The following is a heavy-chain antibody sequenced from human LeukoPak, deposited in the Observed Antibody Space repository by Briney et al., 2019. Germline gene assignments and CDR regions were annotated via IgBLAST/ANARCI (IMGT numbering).Heavy chain of an antibody. CDR2: ISGSGGST. CDR3: AKTVSGTLNSSGY. Sequence: GGSLRLSCAASGFTFSRHVMTWVRQAPGKGLEWVSAISGSGGSTYYADSVKGRFTISRDNSKNTLYLQMNSLRAEDTAVYYCAKTVSGTLNSSGYWGQGTLVTVSS. D-gene: IGHD1-20*01. J-gene: IGHJ4*02. V-gene: IGHV3-23*01. CDR1: GFTFSRHV.